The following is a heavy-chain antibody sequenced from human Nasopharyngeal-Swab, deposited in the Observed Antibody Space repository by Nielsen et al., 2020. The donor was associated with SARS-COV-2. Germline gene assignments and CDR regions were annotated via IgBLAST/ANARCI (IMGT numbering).Heavy chain of an antibody. J-gene: IGHJ4*02. CDR3: ARGGGGTFYFDY. Sequence: SETLSLTCTLSGGSVSSGSYYWSWIRQPPGKGLEWIGEINHSGSTNYNPSLKSRVTISVDTSKNQFSLKLSSVTAADTAVYYCARGGGGTFYFDYWGQGTLVTVSS. V-gene: IGHV4-39*07. CDR1: GGSVSSGSYY. D-gene: IGHD2/OR15-2a*01. CDR2: INHSGST.